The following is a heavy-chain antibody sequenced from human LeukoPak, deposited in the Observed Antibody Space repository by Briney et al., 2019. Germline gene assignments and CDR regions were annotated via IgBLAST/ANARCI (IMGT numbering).Heavy chain of an antibody. Sequence: ETSETLSLTCTVSGGSISSSSYYWGWIRQPPGKGLEWIGSIYYSGSTYYNPPLKSRVTISVDTSQNQFSLKLSSVTAADTAVYYCATTSPKGGYWGQGTLVTVSS. CDR1: GGSISSSSYY. D-gene: IGHD3-16*01. J-gene: IGHJ4*02. CDR2: IYYSGST. V-gene: IGHV4-39*07. CDR3: ATTSPKGGY.